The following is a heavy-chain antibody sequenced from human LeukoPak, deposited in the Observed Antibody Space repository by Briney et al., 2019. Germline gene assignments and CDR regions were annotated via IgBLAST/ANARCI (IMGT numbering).Heavy chain of an antibody. V-gene: IGHV4-61*05. D-gene: IGHD3-9*01. CDR1: GGSISINSYY. J-gene: IGHJ4*02. CDR3: ARALRYFDWPLDY. Sequence: SETLSLTCTVSGGSISINSYYWGWIRQPPGKGLEWIGHIYYSGSTNYNPSLKSRVTISVDTSKNQFSLKLSSVTAADTAVYYCARALRYFDWPLDYWGQGTLVTVSS. CDR2: IYYSGST.